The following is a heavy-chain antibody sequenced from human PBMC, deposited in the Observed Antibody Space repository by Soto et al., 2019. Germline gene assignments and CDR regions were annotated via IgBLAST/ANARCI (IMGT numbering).Heavy chain of an antibody. D-gene: IGHD3-3*01. CDR2: IIPIFAST. CDR3: ARGREENFGVVLINYYGMDV. J-gene: IGHJ6*02. Sequence: SVTVSYQPSGGSCRPHGRSAVQRSPRQCSEGMGGIIPIFASTTYAQKFEGRVTITADESTNTAHMELRSLRSEDTAIYYCARGREENFGVVLINYYGMDVWGQGTAVTVSS. CDR1: GGSCRPHG. V-gene: IGHV1-69*13.